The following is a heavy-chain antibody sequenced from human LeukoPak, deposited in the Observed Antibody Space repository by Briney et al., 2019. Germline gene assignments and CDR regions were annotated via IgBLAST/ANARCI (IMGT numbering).Heavy chain of an antibody. Sequence: GGSLRLSCAAFGFTFNTYAKSWVRQAPGRGLEWVSTISGSGGTTYYADSVKGRFTISRDNSKNTLYLQMNSLRAEDTAVYYCAKDLGSSSWHTTDYWGQGTLVTVSS. J-gene: IGHJ4*02. CDR1: GFTFNTYA. CDR2: ISGSGGTT. CDR3: AKDLGSSSWHTTDY. V-gene: IGHV3-23*01. D-gene: IGHD6-13*01.